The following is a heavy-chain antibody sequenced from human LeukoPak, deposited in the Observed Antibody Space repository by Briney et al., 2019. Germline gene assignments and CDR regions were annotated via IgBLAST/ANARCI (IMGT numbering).Heavy chain of an antibody. CDR3: ARIANRGGDH. Sequence: GGSLRLSCAASGFTFSDYYMSWIRQAPGKGLEWISYISSSSSIIYYADSVKGRFTISRDNAKSSLYLQMNSLTAEDTAVYYCARIANRGGDHWGQGTLVTVSS. D-gene: IGHD3-16*01. CDR1: GFTFSDYY. V-gene: IGHV3-11*01. CDR2: ISSSSSII. J-gene: IGHJ4*02.